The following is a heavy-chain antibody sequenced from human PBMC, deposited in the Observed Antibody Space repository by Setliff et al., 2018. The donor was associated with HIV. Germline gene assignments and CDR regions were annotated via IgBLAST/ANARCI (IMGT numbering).Heavy chain of an antibody. V-gene: IGHV4-4*08. J-gene: IGHJ3*02. D-gene: IGHD6-13*01. CDR3: ARSGGSSSWYGLGVDAFDI. Sequence: LSLTCTVSDNSIRSYYWSWIRQPPGKGLEWIGYIYTSGSTNYNPSLKSRVTISVDTSKNQFSLKLSSVTAADTAVYYCARSGGSSSWYGLGVDAFDIWGQGTMVTVSS. CDR1: DNSIRSYY. CDR2: IYTSGST.